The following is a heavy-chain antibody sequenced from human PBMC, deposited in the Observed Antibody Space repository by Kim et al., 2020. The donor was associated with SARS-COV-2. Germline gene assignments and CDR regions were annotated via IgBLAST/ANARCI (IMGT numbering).Heavy chain of an antibody. CDR1: GFTFSDYY. D-gene: IGHD3-9*01. J-gene: IGHJ5*02. CDR2: ISSSGSTI. Sequence: GGSLRLSCAASGFTFSDYYMSWIRQAPGKGLEWVSYISSSGSTIYYADSVKGRFTISRDNAKNSLYLQMNRLRAEDTAVYYCARASRYFDWSNPFDPWGQGTLVTVSS. CDR3: ARASRYFDWSNPFDP. V-gene: IGHV3-11*01.